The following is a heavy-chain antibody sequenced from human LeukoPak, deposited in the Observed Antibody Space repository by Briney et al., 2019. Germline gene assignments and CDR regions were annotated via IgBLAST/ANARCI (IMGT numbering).Heavy chain of an antibody. CDR3: ATGEGGGWSLDY. V-gene: IGHV1-24*01. J-gene: IGHJ4*02. D-gene: IGHD6-19*01. Sequence: ASVKVSCKVSGYTLTELSMHWVRQAPGKGLEWMGGFDPEDGETIYAQKFQGRVTMTEDTSTDTAYMELSSLRSEDTAVYYCATGEGGGWSLDYWGQGTLVTVFS. CDR2: FDPEDGET. CDR1: GYTLTELS.